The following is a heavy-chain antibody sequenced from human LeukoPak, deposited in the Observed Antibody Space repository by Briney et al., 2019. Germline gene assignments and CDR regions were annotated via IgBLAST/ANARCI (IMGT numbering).Heavy chain of an antibody. CDR1: GGSINSYY. D-gene: IGHD3-10*01. Sequence: SETLSLTCTVSGGSINSYYWTWIRQPPGKGLEWIGYIHYSGSTNYNPSLKSRVTISVDTSKNQFSLNLSSVTAADTAVYYCARGREKYYGSGSYGYWGQGVLVTVSS. CDR3: ARGREKYYGSGSYGY. V-gene: IGHV4-59*01. J-gene: IGHJ4*02. CDR2: IHYSGST.